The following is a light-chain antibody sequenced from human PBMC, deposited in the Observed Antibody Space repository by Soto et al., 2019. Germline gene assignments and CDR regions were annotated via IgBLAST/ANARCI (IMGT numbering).Light chain of an antibody. Sequence: QSALTQPASVSGSPGQSITISCTGTSSDVGGYNYVSWYQQHPGKAPKLIIYEVVNRPSGVSSRFSGSKSGNTASLTISGLQAEDEADYYCNSYTKNNTQMFGGGTKVTVL. CDR3: NSYTKNNTQM. J-gene: IGLJ3*02. CDR1: SSDVGGYNY. V-gene: IGLV2-14*01. CDR2: EVV.